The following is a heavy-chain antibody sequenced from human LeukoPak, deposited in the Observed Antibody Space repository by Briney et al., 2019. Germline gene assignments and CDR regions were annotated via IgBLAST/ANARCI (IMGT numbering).Heavy chain of an antibody. Sequence: ASVKVSCKASGYTFTSYDINWVRQATGQGLEWMGWMNPNSGNTGYAQKFQGRVTITRDTSASTAYMELSSLRSEDTAVYYCARWGYYDSSGYFNWFDPWGQGTLVTVSS. CDR3: ARWGYYDSSGYFNWFDP. J-gene: IGHJ5*02. D-gene: IGHD3-22*01. CDR1: GYTFTSYD. V-gene: IGHV1-8*01. CDR2: MNPNSGNT.